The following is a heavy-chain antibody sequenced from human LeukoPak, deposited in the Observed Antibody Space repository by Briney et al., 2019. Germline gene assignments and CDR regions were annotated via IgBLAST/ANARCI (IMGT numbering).Heavy chain of an antibody. CDR1: GGSISSSSYY. CDR3: ARDLLYSSSRYFDY. CDR2: IYYSGST. J-gene: IGHJ4*02. Sequence: SETLSLTCTVSGGSISSSSYYWGWIRQPPGKGVEWIGSIYYSGSTYYNPSLKSRVTISVDTSKNQFSLKLSSVTAADTAVYYCARDLLYSSSRYFDYWGQGTLVTVSS. V-gene: IGHV4-39*07. D-gene: IGHD6-6*01.